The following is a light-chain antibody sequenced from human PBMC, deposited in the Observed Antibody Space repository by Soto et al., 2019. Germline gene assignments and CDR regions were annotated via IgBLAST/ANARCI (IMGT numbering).Light chain of an antibody. CDR1: QSLVYSDGNTY. Sequence: DVVMTQSPLSLSVTLGQPASISCRSSQSLVYSDGNTYLHWFRQRPGQPPRRLIHRVSNRDSGVTDRFSGSESGADFTLKISRVEAEDVGVYYCMQGTHFPPWTFGQGTKVEI. CDR2: RVS. CDR3: MQGTHFPPWT. J-gene: IGKJ1*01. V-gene: IGKV2-30*01.